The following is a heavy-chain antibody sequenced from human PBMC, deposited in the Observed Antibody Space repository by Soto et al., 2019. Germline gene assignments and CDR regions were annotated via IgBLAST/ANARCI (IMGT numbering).Heavy chain of an antibody. CDR3: ARVAMVRGGGFDGQFDY. V-gene: IGHV1-69*02. D-gene: IGHD3-10*01. J-gene: IGHJ4*02. CDR2: IIPILGIA. Sequence: QVQLVQSGAEVKKPGSSVKVSCKASGGTFSSYTISWVRQAPGQGLEWMGRIIPILGIANYAQKFQGRVTITADKSTSTAYMELSSLRSEDTAVYYCARVAMVRGGGFDGQFDYWGQGTLVTVSS. CDR1: GGTFSSYT.